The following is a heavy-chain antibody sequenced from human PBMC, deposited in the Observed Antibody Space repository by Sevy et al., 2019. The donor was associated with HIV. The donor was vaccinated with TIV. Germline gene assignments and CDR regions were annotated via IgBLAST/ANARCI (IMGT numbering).Heavy chain of an antibody. CDR2: ISYDGSNK. CDR3: AKDQGYSNYLFDY. CDR1: GFTFSSYG. V-gene: IGHV3-30*18. D-gene: IGHD4-4*01. Sequence: GGSLRLSCAASGFTFSSYGMHWVRQAPGKGLEWVAVISYDGSNKYYADSMKGRFTISRDNSKNTLYLQMNSLRAEDTAVYYCAKDQGYSNYLFDYWGQGTLVTVSS. J-gene: IGHJ4*02.